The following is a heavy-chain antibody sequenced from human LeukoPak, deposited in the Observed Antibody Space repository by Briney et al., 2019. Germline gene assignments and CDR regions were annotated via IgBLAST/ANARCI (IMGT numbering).Heavy chain of an antibody. CDR1: GYTFTSDG. CDR2: IGTYKGNT. V-gene: IGHV1-18*01. CDR3: ARTPGMVVVKTFYCMDV. Sequence: ASVKVSCKTSGYTFTSDGISWVRQAPGQGLEWMGWIGTYKGNTNYAQMFQGRVTMTTDTSTSTAYMELKNLRSDDTAVYYCARTPGMVVVKTFYCMDVWGQGTTVTVSS. J-gene: IGHJ6*02. D-gene: IGHD3-22*01.